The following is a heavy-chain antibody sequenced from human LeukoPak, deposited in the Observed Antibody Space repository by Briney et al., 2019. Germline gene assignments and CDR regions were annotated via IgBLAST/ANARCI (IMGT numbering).Heavy chain of an antibody. CDR3: ARDPMATRATGAFDY. CDR2: IIPILAIA. J-gene: IGHJ4*02. V-gene: IGHV1-69*04. D-gene: IGHD5-24*01. Sequence: GASVKVSCKASGYTFTSYGISWVRQAPGQGLEWMGRIIPILAIANYAQKFQGRVTITADKSTSTAYMELSSLRSEDTAVYYCARDPMATRATGAFDYWGQGTLVTVSS. CDR1: GYTFTSYG.